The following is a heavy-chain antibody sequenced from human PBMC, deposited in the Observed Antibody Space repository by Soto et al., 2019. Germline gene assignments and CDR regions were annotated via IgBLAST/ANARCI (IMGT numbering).Heavy chain of an antibody. Sequence: EVRLEEAGGGFVQSGGSLRVSCSGSGFIFSSFWKHWVRQGPGKGLEWVSRINGDGASLAYADSVKGRFSISRDNVKNTLHLQMNSLGADDTAVYFCAREGSLGLDVWGRGTTVTVSS. CDR1: GFIFSSFW. CDR3: AREGSLGLDV. D-gene: IGHD3-10*01. J-gene: IGHJ6*02. CDR2: INGDGASL. V-gene: IGHV3-74*03.